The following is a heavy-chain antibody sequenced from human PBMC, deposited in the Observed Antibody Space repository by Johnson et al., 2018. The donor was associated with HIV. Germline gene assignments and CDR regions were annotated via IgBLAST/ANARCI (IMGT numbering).Heavy chain of an antibody. CDR2: IYSGGST. CDR3: ARGLTLTDAFDI. J-gene: IGHJ3*02. V-gene: IGHV3-53*01. Sequence: VQLVESGGGLIQPGGSLRLSCAASGFTVSSNYMNWVRQAPGKGLERVSVIYSGGSTYYADSVKGRFTISRDNSKNTLYLQMNSLRAEETAVYYCARGLTLTDAFDIWGQGTLVTVSS. CDR1: GFTVSSNY. D-gene: IGHD3-9*01.